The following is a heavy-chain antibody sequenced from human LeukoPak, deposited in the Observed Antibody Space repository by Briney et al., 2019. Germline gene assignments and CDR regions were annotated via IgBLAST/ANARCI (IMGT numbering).Heavy chain of an antibody. CDR1: GFTFSSYW. Sequence: GGSLRLSCAASGFTFSSYWMSWVRQAPGKGLEWVANIKQDGSEKYYVDSVKGRFTISRDNAKNSLYLQMNSLRAEDTAVYYCARDGFVVPAAVSFDYWGQGTLVTVSS. J-gene: IGHJ4*02. CDR2: IKQDGSEK. CDR3: ARDGFVVPAAVSFDY. V-gene: IGHV3-7*01. D-gene: IGHD2-2*01.